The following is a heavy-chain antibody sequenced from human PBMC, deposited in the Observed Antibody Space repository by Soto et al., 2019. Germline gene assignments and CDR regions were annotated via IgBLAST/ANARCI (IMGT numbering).Heavy chain of an antibody. CDR1: GYSFTSYW. V-gene: IGHV5-51*01. CDR3: ARGGHYYDSSGYYYGAFDY. CDR2: IYPGDSDT. Sequence: GESLKISCKGSGYSFTSYWIGWVRQMPGKGLEWMGIIYPGDSDTRYSPSLQGQVTISADKSISTAYLQWSSLKASDTAMYYCARGGHYYDSSGYYYGAFDYWGQGTLVTVYS. D-gene: IGHD3-22*01. J-gene: IGHJ4*02.